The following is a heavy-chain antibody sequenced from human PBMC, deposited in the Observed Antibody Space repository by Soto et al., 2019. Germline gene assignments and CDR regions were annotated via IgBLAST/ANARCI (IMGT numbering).Heavy chain of an antibody. CDR1: GGTFSSYA. J-gene: IGHJ4*02. CDR2: IIPIFGTA. CDR3: AREKRHSGYEPYDY. Sequence: SVKVSCKASGGTFSSYAISWVRQAPGQGLEWMGGIIPIFGTANYAQKFQGRVTITADKSTSTAYMELSSLRSEDTAVYYCAREKRHSGYEPYDYCGQGPLVTVYS. D-gene: IGHD5-12*01. V-gene: IGHV1-69*06.